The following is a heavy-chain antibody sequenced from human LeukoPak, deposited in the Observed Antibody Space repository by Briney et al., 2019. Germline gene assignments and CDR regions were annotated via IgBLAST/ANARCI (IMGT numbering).Heavy chain of an antibody. CDR3: AKDKLGSCSSTTCSDFDN. V-gene: IGHV3-7*03. D-gene: IGHD2-2*01. CDR2: IKPEESEK. CDR1: GFTFMGHG. Sequence: GGSLRLSCAASGFTFMGHGMSWVRRAPGKGLEWVANIKPEESEKYYVDSVRGRFTISRDNAKNSLYLQMDSLRAEDTAIYYCAKDKLGSCSSTTCSDFDNWGQGTLVTVSS. J-gene: IGHJ4*02.